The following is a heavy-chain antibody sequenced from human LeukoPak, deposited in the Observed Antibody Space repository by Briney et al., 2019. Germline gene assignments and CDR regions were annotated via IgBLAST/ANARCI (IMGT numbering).Heavy chain of an antibody. CDR1: GFTFSSYA. D-gene: IGHD1-26*01. J-gene: IGHJ4*02. CDR3: AREGSSLDY. CDR2: ISSSGGST. Sequence: PGGSLRLSCAASGFTFSSYAMSWVRQAPGEGLLWVSTISSSGGSTYYADSVKGRFTISRDNSKSTLFLQMSSLRAEDTAVYYCAREGSSLDYWGQGTLVTVSS. V-gene: IGHV3-23*01.